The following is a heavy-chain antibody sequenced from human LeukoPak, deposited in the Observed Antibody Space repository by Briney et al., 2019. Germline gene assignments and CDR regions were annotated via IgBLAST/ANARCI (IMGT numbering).Heavy chain of an antibody. CDR3: AKAFSRPYYFDY. CDR1: GFTFRSYT. D-gene: IGHD6-13*01. J-gene: IGHJ4*02. V-gene: IGHV3-23*01. CDR2: ISSTGSYI. Sequence: HPGGSLRLSCAASGFTFRSYTMNWVRQAPGKGLEWVSSISSTGSYIYYADSVKGRFTISRDNSKNTLYLQMNSLRAEDTAVYYCAKAFSRPYYFDYWGQGTLVTVSS.